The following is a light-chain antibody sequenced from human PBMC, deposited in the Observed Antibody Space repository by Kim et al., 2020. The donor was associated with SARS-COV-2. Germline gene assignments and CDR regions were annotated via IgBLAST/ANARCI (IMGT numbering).Light chain of an antibody. V-gene: IGLV4-69*01. CDR1: TGQSSDS. CDR2: RNSDGSH. Sequence: SVKLTSTLGTGQSSDSIAWHQQQPEKGTRYLMKRNSDGSHSKGDGIPDRFSGSSSGAERYLTISSLQSEDEADYNCQTWGTGIQEVFGGGTKLTVL. CDR3: QTWGTGIQEV. J-gene: IGLJ3*02.